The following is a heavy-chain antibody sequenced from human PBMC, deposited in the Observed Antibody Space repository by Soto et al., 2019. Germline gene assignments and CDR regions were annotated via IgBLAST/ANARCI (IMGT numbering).Heavy chain of an antibody. CDR1: GFTFSNYA. CDR2: VSYDGGKQ. D-gene: IGHD3-22*01. V-gene: IGHV3-30-3*01. Sequence: QVQLVESGGGVVQPGRSLRVSCAASGFTFSNYAMHWVRQAPGKGLEWVAVVSYDGGKQFYADSVEGRSTISRDSSKSTLYLHMDNLRDDDTAVYYYARDRVYYYDNSGYYNFDSWGQGTLVTVSS. J-gene: IGHJ4*02. CDR3: ARDRVYYYDNSGYYNFDS.